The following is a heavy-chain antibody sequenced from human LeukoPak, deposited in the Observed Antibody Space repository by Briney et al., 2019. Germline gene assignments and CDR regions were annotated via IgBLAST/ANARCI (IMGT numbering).Heavy chain of an antibody. D-gene: IGHD4/OR15-4a*01. V-gene: IGHV4-39*07. CDR2: TYYSGST. J-gene: IGHJ4*02. Sequence: PSETLSLTCTVSGGSISSSSYYWGWIRQPPGKGLEWIGSTYYSGSTYYNPSLKSRVTISVDTSKNQFSLKLSSVTAADTAVYYCARDVLPFDYWGQGTLVTVSS. CDR3: ARDVLPFDY. CDR1: GGSISSSSYY.